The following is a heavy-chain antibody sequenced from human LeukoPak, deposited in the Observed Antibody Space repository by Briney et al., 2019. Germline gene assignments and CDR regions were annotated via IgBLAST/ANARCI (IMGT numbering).Heavy chain of an antibody. Sequence: ASVKVSCKASGYTFTSYGISWVRQAPGQGLEWMGWISAYNGNTNYAQKLQGRVTITTDTSTSTAYMELRSLRSDDTAVYYCARGMGYCSGGSCHNWFDPWGQGTLVTVSS. J-gene: IGHJ5*02. V-gene: IGHV1-18*01. CDR3: ARGMGYCSGGSCHNWFDP. CDR2: ISAYNGNT. D-gene: IGHD2-15*01. CDR1: GYTFTSYG.